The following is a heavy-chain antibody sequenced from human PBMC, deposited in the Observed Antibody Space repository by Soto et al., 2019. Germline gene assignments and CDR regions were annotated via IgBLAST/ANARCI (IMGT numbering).Heavy chain of an antibody. D-gene: IGHD2-21*02. J-gene: IGHJ6*02. CDR3: ARHIVVVTAISGYYYYGMDV. V-gene: IGHV1-18*04. CDR1: GYTFTSYG. Sequence: ASVKVSCKASGYTFTSYGISWVRQAPGQELEWMGWISAYNGNTNHAQKLQGRVTMTTDTSTSTAYMELRSLRSDDTAVYYCARHIVVVTAISGYYYYGMDVWGQGTTVTVSS. CDR2: ISAYNGNT.